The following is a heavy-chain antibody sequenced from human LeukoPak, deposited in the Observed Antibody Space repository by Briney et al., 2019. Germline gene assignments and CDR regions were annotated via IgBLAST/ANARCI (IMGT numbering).Heavy chain of an antibody. CDR3: ARGPSRIAAAGLFDY. V-gene: IGHV4-34*01. Sequence: SETLSLTCAVYGGSFSGYYWSWIRQPPGKGLEWIGEINHSGSTNYNPSLKSRVTISVDTSKNQFSLKLSSVTAADTAVYYCARGPSRIAAAGLFDYWGQGTLVTVSS. J-gene: IGHJ4*02. CDR1: GGSFSGYY. CDR2: INHSGST. D-gene: IGHD6-13*01.